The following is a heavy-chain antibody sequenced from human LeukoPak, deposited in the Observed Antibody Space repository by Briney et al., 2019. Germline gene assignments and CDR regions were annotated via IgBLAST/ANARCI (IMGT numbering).Heavy chain of an antibody. V-gene: IGHV4-31*03. Sequence: SETLSLTCTVSGGSISSGGYYWSWIRQHPGKGLEWIVYIYYSGSTYYNPSLKSRVTISVDTSKNQFSLKLSSVTAADTAVYYCARGYPQYYGSGQNWFDPWGQGTLVTVSS. D-gene: IGHD3-10*01. CDR1: GGSISSGGYY. CDR2: IYYSGST. J-gene: IGHJ5*02. CDR3: ARGYPQYYGSGQNWFDP.